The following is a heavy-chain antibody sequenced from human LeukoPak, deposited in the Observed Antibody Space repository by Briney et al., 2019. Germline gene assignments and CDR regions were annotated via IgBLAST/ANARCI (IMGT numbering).Heavy chain of an antibody. J-gene: IGHJ4*02. CDR3: AKDVPDSWAPDY. CDR1: GFTFRSHA. D-gene: IGHD1-14*01. V-gene: IGHV3-23*01. CDR2: IYENGGTT. Sequence: GGSLRLSCVGSGFTFRSHAMSWVRQAPEKGLEFVSGIYENGGTTYYADSVKGRFSISRDNSKNTLYLQMDSLRGEDTAVYYCAKDVPDSWAPDYWGQRTLVTVSS.